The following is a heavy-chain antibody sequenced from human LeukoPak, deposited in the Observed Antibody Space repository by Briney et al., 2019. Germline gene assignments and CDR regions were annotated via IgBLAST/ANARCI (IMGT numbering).Heavy chain of an antibody. CDR1: GFTFSSYG. Sequence: GGSLRLSCAASGFTFSSYGMHWVRQAPGKGLERVAVISYDGSNKYYADSVKGRFTISRDDSRNTLYLQMNSLRAEDTAVYYCAKDDYGGNEGGFDIWGQGTMVTVSS. V-gene: IGHV3-30*18. J-gene: IGHJ3*02. D-gene: IGHD4-23*01. CDR3: AKDDYGGNEGGFDI. CDR2: ISYDGSNK.